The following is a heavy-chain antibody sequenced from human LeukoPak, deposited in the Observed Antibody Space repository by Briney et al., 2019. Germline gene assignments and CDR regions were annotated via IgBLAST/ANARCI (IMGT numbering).Heavy chain of an antibody. D-gene: IGHD2-15*01. Sequence: GGSLRLSCAASGFTVSSNYMSWVRQAPGKGLEWVSVIYSSGSTYYADSVKGRFTISRDNSKNTLYLQMNSLRAEDTAVYYCARAGGYYYYMDVWGKGTTVTVSS. CDR3: ARAGGYYYYMDV. V-gene: IGHV3-66*02. J-gene: IGHJ6*03. CDR1: GFTVSSNY. CDR2: IYSSGST.